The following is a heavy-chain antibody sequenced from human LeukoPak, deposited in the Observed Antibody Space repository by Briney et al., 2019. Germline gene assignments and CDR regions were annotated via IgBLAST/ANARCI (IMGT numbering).Heavy chain of an antibody. CDR2: VYYSGST. D-gene: IGHD1-26*01. V-gene: IGHV4-39*07. J-gene: IGHJ4*02. Sequence: SETLSLTCTVSGGSISRSTYFWGWLRQPPGKGLEWIGTVYYSGSTYYNPSFKSRVTISVDSSKNQFSLRLSSVTAADTAVYYWARDLNLVGARGGFDYWGQGTLVTVSS. CDR3: ARDLNLVGARGGFDY. CDR1: GGSISRSTYF.